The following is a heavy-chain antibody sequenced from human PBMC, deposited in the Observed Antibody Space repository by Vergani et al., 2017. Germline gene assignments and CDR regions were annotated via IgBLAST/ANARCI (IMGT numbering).Heavy chain of an antibody. D-gene: IGHD3-3*01. CDR2: IYYSGST. J-gene: IGHJ5*02. CDR1: GGSISSSSYY. V-gene: IGHV4-39*07. Sequence: QLQLQESGPGLVKPSETLSLTCTVSGGSISSSSYYWGWIRQPPGKGLEWIGSIYYSGSTNYNPSLKSRVTISVDTSKNQFSLKLSSVTAADTAVYYCARGYDFWSGQNWFDPWGQGTLVTVSS. CDR3: ARGYDFWSGQNWFDP.